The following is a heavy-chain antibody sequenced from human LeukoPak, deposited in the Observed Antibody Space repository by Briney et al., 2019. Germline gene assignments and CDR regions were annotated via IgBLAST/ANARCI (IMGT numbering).Heavy chain of an antibody. CDR3: ARERGPDYGDTPIFDY. CDR2: IYHSGST. J-gene: IGHJ4*02. CDR1: GGSISSGGYS. Sequence: SQTLSLTCAVSGGSISSGGYSWSWIRQPPGKGLEWIGYIYHSGSTYYNPSLKSRLTISVDRSKNQFSLKLSSVTAADTAVYYCARERGPDYGDTPIFDYWGQGTLVTVSS. V-gene: IGHV4-30-2*01. D-gene: IGHD4-17*01.